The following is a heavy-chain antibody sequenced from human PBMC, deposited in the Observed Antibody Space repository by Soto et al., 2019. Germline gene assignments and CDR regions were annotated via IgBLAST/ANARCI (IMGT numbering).Heavy chain of an antibody. Sequence: SVKVSCKASGGTFSSYAISWVRQAPGQGLEWMGGIIPIFGTANYAQKFQGRVTITADESTSTAYMELSSLRSEDTAVYYCARRIVPAAATTYGMDVWGQGTTVTVSS. J-gene: IGHJ6*02. CDR2: IIPIFGTA. D-gene: IGHD2-2*01. CDR1: GGTFSSYA. V-gene: IGHV1-69*13. CDR3: ARRIVPAAATTYGMDV.